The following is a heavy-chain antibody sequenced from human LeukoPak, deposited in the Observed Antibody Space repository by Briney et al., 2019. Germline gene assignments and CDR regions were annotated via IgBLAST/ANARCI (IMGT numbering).Heavy chain of an antibody. D-gene: IGHD3-16*02. J-gene: IGHJ5*02. V-gene: IGHV4-34*01. CDR2: INHSGST. CDR1: GGSFSGYY. Sequence: SETLSLTCAVYGGSFSGYYWSWIRQPPGKGLEWIGEINHSGSTNYNPSLKSRVTISVDTSKNQFSLKLSSVTAADTAVYYCARGRILITFGGVIAPNWFDPWGQGTLVTVSS. CDR3: ARGRILITFGGVIAPNWFDP.